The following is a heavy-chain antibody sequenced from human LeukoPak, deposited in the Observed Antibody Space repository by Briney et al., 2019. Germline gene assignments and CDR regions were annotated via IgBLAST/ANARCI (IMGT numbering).Heavy chain of an antibody. CDR3: ARVYCSSTSCYGYLWFDP. CDR1: GYTFNTYG. CDR2: ISAYNGNT. V-gene: IGHV1-18*01. D-gene: IGHD2-2*01. J-gene: IGHJ5*02. Sequence: GASVKVSCKASGYTFNTYGISWVRQAPGQGLEWMGWISAYNGNTNYAQKLQGRVTMTTDTSTSTACMELRSLRSDDTAVYYCARVYCSSTSCYGYLWFDPWGQGTLVTVSS.